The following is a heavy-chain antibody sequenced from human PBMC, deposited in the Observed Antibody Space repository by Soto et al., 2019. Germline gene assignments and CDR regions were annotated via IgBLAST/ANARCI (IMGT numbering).Heavy chain of an antibody. J-gene: IGHJ6*02. V-gene: IGHV3-53*01. CDR3: AREAYCTSSSCYTRYGMDV. D-gene: IGHD2-2*02. CDR1: GLTVSSNY. CDR2: IYSGGSI. Sequence: PGGSLRLSCAASGLTVSSNYMSWVRQAPGKGLEWVSVIYSGGSIYYADSVKGRFTISRDNSKNPLYLQMNSLRAEDTGVYYCAREAYCTSSSCYTRYGMDVWGQGTTVTVSS.